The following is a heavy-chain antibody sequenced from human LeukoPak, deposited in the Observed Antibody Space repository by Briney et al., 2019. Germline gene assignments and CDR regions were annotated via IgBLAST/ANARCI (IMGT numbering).Heavy chain of an antibody. Sequence: GGSLRLSCAASGFTFSSYSMNWVRQAPGKGLEWVSSISSSSSYIYYADSVKGRFTISRDNAENSLYLQMNSLRAEDTAVYYCARESGGYCSGGSCYSWFDPWGQGTLVTVSS. CDR2: ISSSSSYI. CDR1: GFTFSSYS. J-gene: IGHJ5*02. D-gene: IGHD2-15*01. CDR3: ARESGGYCSGGSCYSWFDP. V-gene: IGHV3-21*01.